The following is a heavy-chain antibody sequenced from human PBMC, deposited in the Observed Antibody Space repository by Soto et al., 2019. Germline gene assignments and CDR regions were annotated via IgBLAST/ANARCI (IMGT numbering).Heavy chain of an antibody. CDR3: AREGAHYTPLDH. CDR1: GYTFTDYA. V-gene: IGHV1-3*01. J-gene: IGHJ4*02. D-gene: IGHD2-15*01. CDR2: INVGNGNT. Sequence: ASVKVSCKASGYTFTDYAIHWVRQAPGQGLEWMGWINVGNGNTGYSRKFQGRVTNVRDMSASAAYIEVTSLTSEDTAIYYCAREGAHYTPLDHWGQGTLVTVSS.